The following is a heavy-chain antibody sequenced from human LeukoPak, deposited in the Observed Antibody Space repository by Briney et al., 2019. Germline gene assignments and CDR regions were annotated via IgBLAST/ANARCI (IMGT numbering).Heavy chain of an antibody. D-gene: IGHD6-19*01. J-gene: IGHJ4*02. CDR2: TYYRSKWYN. CDR3: AREVAVSYYFDY. V-gene: IGHV6-1*01. CDR1: GGSVSSNSAA. Sequence: SQTLSLTCAICGGSVSSNSAAWNWIRQSPSRGLEWLGRTYYRSKWYNDYTVSVQSRITINPDTSKSPFSLQLNSVTPQDTAVYYCAREVAVSYYFDYWGQGTRVTVSS.